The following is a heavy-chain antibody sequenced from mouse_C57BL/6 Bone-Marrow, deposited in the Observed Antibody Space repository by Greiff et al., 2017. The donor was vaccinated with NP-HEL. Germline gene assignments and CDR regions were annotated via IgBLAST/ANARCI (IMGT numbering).Heavy chain of an antibody. D-gene: IGHD2-1*01. V-gene: IGHV5-4*01. CDR2: ISDGGSYT. Sequence: EVMLVESGGGLVKPGGSLKLSCAASGFTFSSYAMSWVRQTPEKRLEWVATISDGGSYTYYPDNVKGRFTISRDNAKNNLYLQMSHLKSEDTAMYYCARDPDYGNYERDYWGQGTTLTVSS. CDR3: ARDPDYGNYERDY. J-gene: IGHJ2*01. CDR1: GFTFSSYA.